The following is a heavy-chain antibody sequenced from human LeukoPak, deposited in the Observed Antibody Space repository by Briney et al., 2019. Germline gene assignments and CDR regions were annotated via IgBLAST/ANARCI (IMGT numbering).Heavy chain of an antibody. Sequence: GESLRLSCAASGFTFSSYAMHWVRQAPGKGLEYVSVISSNGNSTFYANSVKGRFTISRDNSKNTLYLQMGSLRAEDMAVYYCARSGSRIAAAGKNYFDYWGQGTLVTVSS. D-gene: IGHD6-13*01. CDR3: ARSGSRIAAAGKNYFDY. CDR1: GFTFSSYA. J-gene: IGHJ4*02. V-gene: IGHV3-64*01. CDR2: ISSNGNST.